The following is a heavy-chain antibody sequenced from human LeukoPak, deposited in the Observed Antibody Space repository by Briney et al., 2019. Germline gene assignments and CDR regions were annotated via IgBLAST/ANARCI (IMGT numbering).Heavy chain of an antibody. V-gene: IGHV5-51*01. CDR2: VNPGDSDT. J-gene: IGHJ3*01. CDR1: GYRFTNYW. Sequence: GESLKISCKGSGYRFTNYWIGWVRQMPGKGLEWMGIVNPGDSDTRYSPSFQGQVTISADTSIITAYLQWSSLKASDNGMYYCARRGDDSSLVAFDVWGQGTMVTASS. CDR3: ARRGDDSSLVAFDV. D-gene: IGHD5-12*01.